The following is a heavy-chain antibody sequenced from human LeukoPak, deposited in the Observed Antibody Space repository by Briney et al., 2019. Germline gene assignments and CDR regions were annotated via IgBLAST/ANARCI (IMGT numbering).Heavy chain of an antibody. CDR1: GFTFSSYA. J-gene: IGHJ4*02. V-gene: IGHV3-23*01. CDR3: ANSLAVTGLFDY. D-gene: IGHD6-19*01. CDR2: ISGSGGST. Sequence: GGSLRLSCAASGFTFSSYAMSWVRQAPGKGLEWVSAISGSGGSTYYADSVKGRVTISRDNSKNTLYLQMNSLRAEDTAVYYCANSLAVTGLFDYWGQGSLVTVSS.